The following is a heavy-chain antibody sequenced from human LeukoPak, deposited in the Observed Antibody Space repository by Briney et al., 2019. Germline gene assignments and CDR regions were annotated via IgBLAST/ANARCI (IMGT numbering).Heavy chain of an antibody. V-gene: IGHV3-23*01. CDR3: EYGSGSYRALDAFDM. CDR1: GFTFSTYA. CDR2: IRGTDGKT. D-gene: IGHD3-10*01. J-gene: IGHJ3*02. Sequence: GGSLRLSCAASGFTFSTYAMNWVRQAPGKGLEWVSRIRGTDGKTFYADSVKGRFTISRDNSKNTLYVQMNSLRAEDTAVYYCEYGSGSYRALDAFDMWGQGTMVTVSS.